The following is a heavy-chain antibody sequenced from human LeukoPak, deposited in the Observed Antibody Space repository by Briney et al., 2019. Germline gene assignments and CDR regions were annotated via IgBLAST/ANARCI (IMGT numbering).Heavy chain of an antibody. D-gene: IGHD5-24*01. V-gene: IGHV3-23*01. CDR2: ISGSGIST. CDR3: AKDRFGYNKSIDC. Sequence: GGSLRLSCAASGFTFSIHAMNWVRQAPGKGLEWVSAISGSGISTYYADSVKGRFTISRDNSKNTVYLQVNSLRVEDMAVYYCAKDRFGYNKSIDCWGQGILVTVSS. J-gene: IGHJ4*02. CDR1: GFTFSIHA.